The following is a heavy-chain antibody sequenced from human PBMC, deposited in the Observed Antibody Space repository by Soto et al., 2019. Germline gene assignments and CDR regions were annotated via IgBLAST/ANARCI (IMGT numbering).Heavy chain of an antibody. D-gene: IGHD6-13*01. Sequence: QITLKESGPTLVKPTQTLTLTCTFSGFSLSTSGVGVGWIRQPPGKALEWLALIYWDDDKRYSPSLKSKLTITKDTSKNQVVLTMTNMDPVDTATYYCAHRQMDLLLGPGSSWSENWFDPWGQGTLVTVSS. CDR3: AHRQMDLLLGPGSSWSENWFDP. CDR1: GFSLSTSGVG. J-gene: IGHJ5*02. V-gene: IGHV2-5*02. CDR2: IYWDDDK.